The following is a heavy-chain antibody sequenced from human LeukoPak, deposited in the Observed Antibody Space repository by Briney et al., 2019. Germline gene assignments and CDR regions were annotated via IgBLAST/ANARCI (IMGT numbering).Heavy chain of an antibody. CDR2: IIPILGIA. Sequence: SVKVSCKASGGTFSSYTISWMRQAPGQGLEWMGRIIPILGIANYAQKFQGRVTITADKSTSTAYMELSSLRSEDTAVYYCARDIDLGYYYDSSGYSPWGQGTLVTVSS. V-gene: IGHV1-69*04. CDR3: ARDIDLGYYYDSSGYSP. D-gene: IGHD3-22*01. CDR1: GGTFSSYT. J-gene: IGHJ5*02.